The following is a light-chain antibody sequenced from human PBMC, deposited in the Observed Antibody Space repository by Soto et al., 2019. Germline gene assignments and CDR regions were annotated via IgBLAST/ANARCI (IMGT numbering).Light chain of an antibody. J-gene: IGKJ5*01. CDR3: QQYGTPRSVT. V-gene: IGKV3D-11*01. CDR1: QGVSSF. Sequence: DIVLTQSPATLSLSPGERATLSCRASQGVSSFLAWSQQRPGQAPRLLIYHASNRATGIPDRFSGSGPGTDFTLTIGKVEPEDFAVYYCQQYGTPRSVTFGQGTRLEIK. CDR2: HAS.